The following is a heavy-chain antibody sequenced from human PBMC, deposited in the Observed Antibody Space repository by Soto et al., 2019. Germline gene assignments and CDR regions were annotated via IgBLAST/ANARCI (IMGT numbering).Heavy chain of an antibody. CDR2: ISSSGSTI. J-gene: IGHJ6*02. CDR3: ARALAYYYYGMDV. V-gene: IGHV3-48*03. Sequence: EVQLVESGGGLVQPGGSLRLSCAASGFTFSSYEMNWVRQAPGKGLEWVSYISSSGSTIYYADSVKGRFTISRDNAKNSLYLQMNSLRAEDTAVYYCARALAYYYYGMDVWGQGTTVTVSS. CDR1: GFTFSSYE. D-gene: IGHD3-3*02.